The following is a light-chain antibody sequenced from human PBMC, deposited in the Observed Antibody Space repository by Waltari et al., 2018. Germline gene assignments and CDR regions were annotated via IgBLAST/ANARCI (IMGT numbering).Light chain of an antibody. Sequence: QSALTQPASVSGSPGQSITIPCTGTSSDVGGYNYVTWYQQHPGKAPKLIIYDVSNRPSGLSNRFSGSKSGNTASLTISGLQAEDEADYYCSSYTSSNTWVFGGGTKLTVL. CDR1: SSDVGGYNY. V-gene: IGLV2-14*03. CDR3: SSYTSSNTWV. CDR2: DVS. J-gene: IGLJ3*02.